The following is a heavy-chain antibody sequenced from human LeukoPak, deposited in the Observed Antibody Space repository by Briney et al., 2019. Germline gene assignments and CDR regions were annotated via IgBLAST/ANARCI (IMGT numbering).Heavy chain of an antibody. J-gene: IGHJ5*02. D-gene: IGHD3-10*01. Sequence: PGGSLRLSCAASGFTFSSYAMSWVRQAPGKGLEWVSAISGSGDSTYYADSVKGRFTISRDNSKNTLYLQMNSLRAEDTAVYYCAKGGNVLLWFGEFDHNWFDPWGQGTLVTVSS. CDR1: GFTFSSYA. V-gene: IGHV3-23*01. CDR3: AKGGNVLLWFGEFDHNWFDP. CDR2: ISGSGDST.